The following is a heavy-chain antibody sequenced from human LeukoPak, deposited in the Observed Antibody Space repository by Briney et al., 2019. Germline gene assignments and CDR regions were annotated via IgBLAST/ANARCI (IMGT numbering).Heavy chain of an antibody. CDR2: IYHSGST. V-gene: IGHV4-30-2*01. J-gene: IGHJ3*01. CDR3: ARDRGSALSAHDAFDL. Sequence: SETLSLTCAVSGGSISSGGYSWSWIRQPPGKGLEWIGYIYHSGSTYYNPSLRSRVTISLDTSKNQFTLRLSSVTAADTAVYYCARDRGSALSAHDAFDLWGLGTMVTVSS. CDR1: GGSISSGGYS. D-gene: IGHD3-10*01.